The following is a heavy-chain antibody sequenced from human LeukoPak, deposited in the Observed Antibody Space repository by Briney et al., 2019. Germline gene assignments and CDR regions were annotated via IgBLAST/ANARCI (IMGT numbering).Heavy chain of an antibody. CDR2: IPCGDATT. D-gene: IGHD2-15*01. Sequence: GASLKFSGKGSGSSFTSYWIGGVRQLPGKGPEWMGIIPCGDATTRYNTSFQGEATISAAKSVTTANLQWSSRKASDTAMYYGARFPAGYYAMDVWGQGTPVTVSS. CDR1: GSSFTSYW. CDR3: ARFPAGYYAMDV. J-gene: IGHJ6*02. V-gene: IGHV5-51*01.